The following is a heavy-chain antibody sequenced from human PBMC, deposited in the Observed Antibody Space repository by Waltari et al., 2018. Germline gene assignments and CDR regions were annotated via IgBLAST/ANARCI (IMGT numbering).Heavy chain of an antibody. CDR1: GGSFSGYY. D-gene: IGHD2-15*01. CDR2: VMHVGET. V-gene: IGHV4-34*02. Sequence: QVQLQQWGAGLLQSSETLSLTCAVYGGSFSGYYWGWVRQPPGKGLEWIGEVMHVGETMHNPSLRSRVPMSADTSKSQFALKLTSVTAADTAVYYCVRLEDCTGPGGHCYSGDPFALDVWGQGTTVTVSS. CDR3: VRLEDCTGPGGHCYSGDPFALDV. J-gene: IGHJ6*02.